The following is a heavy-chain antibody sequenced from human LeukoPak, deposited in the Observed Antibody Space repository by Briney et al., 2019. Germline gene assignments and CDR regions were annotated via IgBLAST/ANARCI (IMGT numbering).Heavy chain of an antibody. D-gene: IGHD6-19*01. J-gene: IGHJ4*02. CDR3: ARQGSYWSGWSIDY. CDR2: IDYSGST. CDR1: GGSISSSSYY. V-gene: IGHV4-39*01. Sequence: SETLSLTCTVSGGSISSSSYYWGWIRQPPGKGLEWIGSIDYSGSTYENPSLKSRVTMSVDTSKNQFSLKLSSVTAADTAVYYCARQGSYWSGWSIDYWGQGTLVTVSS.